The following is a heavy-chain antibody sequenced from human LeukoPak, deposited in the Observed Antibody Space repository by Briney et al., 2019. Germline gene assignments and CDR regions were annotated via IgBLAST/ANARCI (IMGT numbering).Heavy chain of an antibody. CDR3: AKDRYSGSSAFDY. CDR1: GFTFDDYA. D-gene: IGHD1-26*01. Sequence: GRSLRLSCAASGFTFDDYAMHWVRQAPGKGLEWVSGISWNSGSIGYADSVKGRFTISRDNAKNSLYLQMNSLRAEDTALYYCAKDRYSGSSAFDYWGQGTLVTVSS. J-gene: IGHJ4*02. V-gene: IGHV3-9*01. CDR2: ISWNSGSI.